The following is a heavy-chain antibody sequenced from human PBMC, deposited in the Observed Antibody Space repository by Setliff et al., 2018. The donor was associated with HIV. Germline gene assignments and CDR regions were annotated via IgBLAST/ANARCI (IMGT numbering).Heavy chain of an antibody. Sequence: ASVKVSCKISGYTLTEVSMHWVRQAPGNTGFAQSFQGRLTMTRNTSIDTAYMELTSLRSEDTAVYYCARVEGVGDFWSSYPYYMDVWGQGTRVTVSS. CDR1: GYTLTEVS. D-gene: IGHD3-3*01. V-gene: IGHV1-24*01. J-gene: IGHJ6*03. CDR3: ARVEGVGDFWSSYPYYMDV. CDR2: T.